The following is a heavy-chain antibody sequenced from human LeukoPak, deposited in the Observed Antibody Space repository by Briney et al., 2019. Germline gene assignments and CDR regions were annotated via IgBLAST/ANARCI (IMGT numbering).Heavy chain of an antibody. J-gene: IGHJ4*02. Sequence: ASVKVSCKASGYTFTTYGISWVRQAPGQGLEWMGWISGYNGNTNYAQKLQGRATMTTDTSTSTVYMELRSLRSDDTAVYYCARDAGARYSYGGRWGQGTLVPVSS. CDR2: ISGYNGNT. CDR1: GYTFTTYG. CDR3: ARDAGARYSYGGR. D-gene: IGHD5-18*01. V-gene: IGHV1-18*01.